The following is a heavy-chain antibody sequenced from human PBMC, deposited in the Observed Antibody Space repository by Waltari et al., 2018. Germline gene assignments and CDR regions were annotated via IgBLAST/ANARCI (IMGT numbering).Heavy chain of an antibody. Sequence: QVQLQESGPGLVKPSETLSLTCTVSGGSISSYYWIWIRQPPGKGLEWFGYIYYSGSTNYNPSLKSRVTISVDTSKNQFSLKLSSVTAADTAVYYCARGTGYYTFDYWGQGTLVTVSS. CDR1: GGSISSYY. J-gene: IGHJ4*02. CDR3: ARGTGYYTFDY. D-gene: IGHD3-9*01. V-gene: IGHV4-59*01. CDR2: IYYSGST.